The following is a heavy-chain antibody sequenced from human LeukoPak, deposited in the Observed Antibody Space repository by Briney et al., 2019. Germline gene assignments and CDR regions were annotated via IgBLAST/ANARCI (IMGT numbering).Heavy chain of an antibody. CDR2: FDPEDGET. D-gene: IGHD3-22*01. Sequence: ASVKVSCKVSGYTLTELSMHWVRQAPGKGLEWMGGFDPEDGETIYAQKFQGRVTMTEDTSTDTAYMELSSLRSEDTAVYYCATYYYDSSAYLAGFDYWGQGTLVTVSS. CDR1: GYTLTELS. J-gene: IGHJ4*02. V-gene: IGHV1-24*01. CDR3: ATYYYDSSAYLAGFDY.